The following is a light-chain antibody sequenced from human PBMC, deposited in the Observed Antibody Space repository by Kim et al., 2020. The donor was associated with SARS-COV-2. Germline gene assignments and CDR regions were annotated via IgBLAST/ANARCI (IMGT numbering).Light chain of an antibody. V-gene: IGLV1-44*01. CDR1: SSNIGSNT. Sequence: ELTQPPSASGTPGQRVTISCSGSSSNIGSNTVNWYQHLPGTAPKLLIYGDDQRPSGVPDRFSASKSGTSASLAISGLQSEDEGDYYCAAWDDRLNGPWVFGGGTQLTVL. CDR2: GDD. J-gene: IGLJ3*02. CDR3: AAWDDRLNGPWV.